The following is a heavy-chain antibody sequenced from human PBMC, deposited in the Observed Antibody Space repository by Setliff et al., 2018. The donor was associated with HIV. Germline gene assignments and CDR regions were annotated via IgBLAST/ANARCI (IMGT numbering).Heavy chain of an antibody. CDR1: GYTFINSE. V-gene: IGHV1-8*02. CDR3: TRGKVLRGNILYY. Sequence: ASVKVSCKASGYTFINSEIYWVRQTTGQGLEWMGWMNPDSGNTGYAQKFQGRVTMTRNTSISTAYMDLSSLRSEDTAVYYCTRGKVLRGNILYYWGQGTLVTVSS. J-gene: IGHJ4*02. CDR2: MNPDSGNT. D-gene: IGHD2-8*01.